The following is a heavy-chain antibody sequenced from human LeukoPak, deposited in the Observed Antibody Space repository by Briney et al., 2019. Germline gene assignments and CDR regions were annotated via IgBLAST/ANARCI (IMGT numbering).Heavy chain of an antibody. CDR3: ARREDTSWYYFDF. Sequence: PSETLSLTCSVSGGSISSSSYCWGWIRQPPGKGLEWIGCINYSGRTDYNPSLKSRVTISIDTSKNQFSLKQRSVTAADTAVYYCARREDTSWYYFDFWGQGTQVTVSS. CDR2: INYSGRT. V-gene: IGHV4-39*01. J-gene: IGHJ4*02. CDR1: GGSISSSSYC. D-gene: IGHD2-2*01.